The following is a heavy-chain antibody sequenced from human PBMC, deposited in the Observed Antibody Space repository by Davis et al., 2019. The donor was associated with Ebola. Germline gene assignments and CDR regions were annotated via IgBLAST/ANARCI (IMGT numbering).Heavy chain of an antibody. Sequence: ASVKVSCKASGYTFTGYYMHWVRQAPGQGLEWMGIINPSSGSTSYAQKFQGRVTMTRDTSTSTVYMELSSLRSEDTAVYYCITVTDYGMDVWGKGTTVTVSS. CDR3: ITVTDYGMDV. CDR1: GYTFTGYY. D-gene: IGHD3-10*01. V-gene: IGHV1-46*01. CDR2: INPSSGST. J-gene: IGHJ6*04.